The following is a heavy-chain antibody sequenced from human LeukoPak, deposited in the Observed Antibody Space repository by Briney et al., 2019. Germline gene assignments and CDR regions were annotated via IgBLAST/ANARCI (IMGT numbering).Heavy chain of an antibody. V-gene: IGHV3-23*01. CDR1: GFTFSSYG. D-gene: IGHD3-9*01. J-gene: IGHJ3*02. Sequence: GGSLRLSCGASGFTFSSYGMNWVRQAPGKGLEWVSAISGSGGSTYYADSVKGRFTISRDNSKNTLYLQMNSLRAEDTAVYYCANSIPVLRYFDWLTQLNAFDIWRQGTMVTVSS. CDR3: ANSIPVLRYFDWLTQLNAFDI. CDR2: ISGSGGST.